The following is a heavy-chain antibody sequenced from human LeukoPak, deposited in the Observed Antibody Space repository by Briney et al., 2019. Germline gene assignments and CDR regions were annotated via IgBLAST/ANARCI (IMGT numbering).Heavy chain of an antibody. CDR3: ARSVVSTYWYFDL. Sequence: GGSLRLSCAASGFIFSSYWMHWVRQVPGKGLVWVSRVYTDGTTTDFADSVKGRFTVSRDNGKNTLYLQMDSLRAEDTAMYYCARSVVSTYWYFDLWGRGTLVTVSS. CDR1: GFIFSSYW. CDR2: VYTDGTTT. V-gene: IGHV3-74*01. J-gene: IGHJ2*01. D-gene: IGHD4-23*01.